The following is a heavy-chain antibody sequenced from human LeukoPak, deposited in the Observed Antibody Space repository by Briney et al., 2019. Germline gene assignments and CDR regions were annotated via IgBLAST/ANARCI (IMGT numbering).Heavy chain of an antibody. Sequence: SETLSLTCAVSGGSITSSNWWSWVRQPPGKGLEWIGEISHSGSTHYNPSLKGRVTISVDTSKNQFSLKLTSVTAADTAVYYCARPTFASYSSGYHYWGQGTLVTVSS. V-gene: IGHV4-4*02. CDR3: ARPTFASYSSGYHY. D-gene: IGHD3-22*01. CDR1: GGSITSSNW. J-gene: IGHJ4*02. CDR2: ISHSGST.